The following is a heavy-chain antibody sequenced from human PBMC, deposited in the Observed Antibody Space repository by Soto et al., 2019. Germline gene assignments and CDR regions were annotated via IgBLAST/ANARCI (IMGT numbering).Heavy chain of an antibody. Sequence: VQLVESGGGLVQPGGSLRLSCAASGFTLSNNWMHWVRQAPGEGLVWVSRINIDGSRTTYADSVKGRFTISRDHAKNTLYLQMDSLRVEDTALYYCARDFAGRDDYWGQGTLVTVPS. V-gene: IGHV3-74*03. CDR3: ARDFAGRDDY. CDR1: GFTLSNNW. D-gene: IGHD2-15*01. CDR2: INIDGSRT. J-gene: IGHJ4*02.